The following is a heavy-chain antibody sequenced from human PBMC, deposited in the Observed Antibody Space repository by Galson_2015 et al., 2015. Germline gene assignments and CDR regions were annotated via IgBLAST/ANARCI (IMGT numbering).Heavy chain of an antibody. Sequence: QSGAEVKKPGESLTISCKGSGYSFTSYWIGWVRQMPGKGLEWMGIIYPGDSDTRYSPSFQGQVTISADKSISTAYLQWSSLKASDTAMYYCATLGLSFSWNEYNWFDPWGQGTLVTVSS. CDR1: GYSFTSYW. D-gene: IGHD1-1*01. CDR2: IYPGDSDT. J-gene: IGHJ5*02. CDR3: ATLGLSFSWNEYNWFDP. V-gene: IGHV5-51*01.